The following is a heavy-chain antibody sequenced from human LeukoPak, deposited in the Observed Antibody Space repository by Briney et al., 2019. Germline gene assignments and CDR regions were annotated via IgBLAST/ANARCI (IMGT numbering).Heavy chain of an antibody. CDR2: IYYSGST. J-gene: IGHJ4*02. CDR3: ARGRIAAAGRETYYFDY. Sequence: PSETLSLTCTVSGGSISSYYWSWIRQPPGKGLEWIGYIYYSGSTNYNPSLKSRVTISVDTSKNQFSLKLSSVTAADTAVYYCARGRIAAAGRETYYFDYWGQGTLVTVSS. CDR1: GGSISSYY. D-gene: IGHD6-13*01. V-gene: IGHV4-59*01.